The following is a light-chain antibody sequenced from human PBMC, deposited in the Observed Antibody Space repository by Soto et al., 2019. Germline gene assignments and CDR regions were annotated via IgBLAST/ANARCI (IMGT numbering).Light chain of an antibody. CDR2: AAS. V-gene: IGKV1-39*01. Sequence: DIQMTQSPSSLSASVGDRVTITCRASQSISSYLNWYQQKPGKAPKLLIYAASSLQSGFPSRFTGSGSGTDFTLTISSLQPEDFATYYCQQSNSIPHTFGQGTTLEIK. CDR1: QSISSY. J-gene: IGKJ2*01. CDR3: QQSNSIPHT.